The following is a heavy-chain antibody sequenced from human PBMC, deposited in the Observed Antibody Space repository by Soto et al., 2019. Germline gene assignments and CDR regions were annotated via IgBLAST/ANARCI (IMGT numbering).Heavy chain of an antibody. J-gene: IGHJ6*02. CDR1: GVNSW. D-gene: IGHD4-4*01. CDR3: ARHTQYYGMDV. CDR2: IYVGDSDT. V-gene: IGHV5-51*01. Sequence: GESLKISCSGSGVNSWIAWVRQMPGKGLEYVGIIYVGDSDTRYSPSFQGQVTISVDKSISTAFLQWSSLKASDTAVYYCARHTQYYGMDVWGQGTTVTVSS.